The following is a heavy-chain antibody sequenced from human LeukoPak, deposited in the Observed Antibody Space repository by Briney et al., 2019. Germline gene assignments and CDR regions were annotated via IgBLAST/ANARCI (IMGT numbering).Heavy chain of an antibody. D-gene: IGHD5/OR15-5a*01. V-gene: IGHV4-61*02. CDR2: IYTSGST. CDR3: ARDWWEALVYGYMDV. Sequence: SETLSLTCTVSGGSISSSSYYWSWIRQPAGKGLEWIGRIYTSGSTNYNPSLKSRVTISVDTSKNQFSLKLSSVTAADTAVYYCARDWWEALVYGYMDVWGKGTTVTVSS. CDR1: GGSISSSSYY. J-gene: IGHJ6*03.